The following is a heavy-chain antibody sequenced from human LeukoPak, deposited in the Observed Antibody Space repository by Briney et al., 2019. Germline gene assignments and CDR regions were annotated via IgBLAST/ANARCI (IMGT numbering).Heavy chain of an antibody. Sequence: PGGSLRLSCAASGFTFSSYGMHWVRQAPGKGLEWVTLKKNDGSTKYYEDSVKGRFTISRDNSENTVYLQMDSLRAEDTAVYYCSRGDYRVRGIIIPDFDYWGQGTLVTVSP. CDR2: KKNDGSTK. CDR1: GFTFSSYG. J-gene: IGHJ4*02. CDR3: SRGDYRVRGIIIPDFDY. D-gene: IGHD3-10*01. V-gene: IGHV3-30*02.